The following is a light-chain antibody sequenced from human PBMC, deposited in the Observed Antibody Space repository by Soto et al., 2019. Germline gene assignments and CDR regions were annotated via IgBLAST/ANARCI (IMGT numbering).Light chain of an antibody. CDR2: TTS. Sequence: DIQMTQSPSSLSASVGDRVTITCRASQNIIIYLNWYQQKPGKAPNLLIYTTSNLQSGVPSRFSGSGSGTDFTLTISSLQPEDFATYYCQQSYTTSYTFDQGTKLEIK. CDR3: QQSYTTSYT. CDR1: QNIIIY. V-gene: IGKV1-39*01. J-gene: IGKJ2*01.